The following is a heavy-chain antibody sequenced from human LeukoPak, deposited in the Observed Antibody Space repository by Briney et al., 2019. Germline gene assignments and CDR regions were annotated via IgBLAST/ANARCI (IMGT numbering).Heavy chain of an antibody. J-gene: IGHJ4*02. CDR2: IYYSGST. D-gene: IGHD2-2*01. V-gene: IGHV4-59*01. CDR3: ARRSVVVPAANTLDY. CDR1: GGSISSYY. Sequence: SETLSLTCTVSGGSISSYYWSLIRQPPGKGLEWIGYIYYSGSTNYNPSLKSRVTISVDTSKNQFSLKLSSVTAADTAVYYCARRSVVVPAANTLDYWGQGTLVTVSS.